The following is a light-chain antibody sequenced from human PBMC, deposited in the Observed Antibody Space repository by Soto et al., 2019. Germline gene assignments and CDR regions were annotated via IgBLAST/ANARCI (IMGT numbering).Light chain of an antibody. V-gene: IGLV3-21*02. J-gene: IGLJ1*01. Sequence: SYELTQPPSVSVSPGQTAKMACGGDKIGSKIVHWHQQKPGQSPVVVVYDASDRPSGIPERFSGSNSGNTATLTISRVEDGDEADYHCQVWDDNSDNHVFGTGSKVTVL. CDR2: DAS. CDR3: QVWDDNSDNHV. CDR1: KIGSKI.